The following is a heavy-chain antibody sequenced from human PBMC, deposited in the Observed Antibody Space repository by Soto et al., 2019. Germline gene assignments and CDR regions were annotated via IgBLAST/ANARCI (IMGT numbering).Heavy chain of an antibody. CDR3: ARSVAVPGAHIDY. J-gene: IGHJ4*02. D-gene: IGHD6-19*01. CDR1: GGSISGSY. V-gene: IGHV4-59*01. CDR2: VYYTGST. Sequence: LSLTCSVSGGSISGSYWSWIRQSPGKGLEWLGYVYYTGSTNYSPSLRSRVSISVDTSKNEFSLRLSSVTAADTAVYFCARSVAVPGAHIDYWGQGTQVTVSS.